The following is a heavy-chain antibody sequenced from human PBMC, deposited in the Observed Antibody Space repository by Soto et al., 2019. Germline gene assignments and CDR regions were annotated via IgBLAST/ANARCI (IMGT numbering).Heavy chain of an antibody. CDR3: ARAPSMVRGVTKAARWFDT. D-gene: IGHD3-10*01. J-gene: IGHJ5*02. V-gene: IGHV1-18*01. CDR1: GYTFTSYG. CDR2: ISAYNGNT. Sequence: QVQLVQSGAELKKPGASVKVSCKASGYTFTSYGISWVRQAPGQGLEWIGWISAYNGNTNYAQKLQGRVTMTTDTHTSTAYMELRSLRSDDTAVYYCARAPSMVRGVTKAARWFDTWGQGTLVTVSS.